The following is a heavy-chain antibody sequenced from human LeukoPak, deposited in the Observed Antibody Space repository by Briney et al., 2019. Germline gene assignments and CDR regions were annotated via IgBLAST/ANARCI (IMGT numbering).Heavy chain of an antibody. CDR1: GYTFTSYG. CDR2: ISTYNGNT. CDR3: ARDSVPEDYYYGMDV. J-gene: IGHJ6*02. D-gene: IGHD3-10*01. Sequence: ASVKVSCKPSGYTFTSYGISWVRQAPGQGLEWMGWISTYNGNTNFAQKLQGRVTMTTGTSTSTAYMELRSLRSDDTAVYYCARDSVPEDYYYGMDVWGQGTTVTVSS. V-gene: IGHV1-18*01.